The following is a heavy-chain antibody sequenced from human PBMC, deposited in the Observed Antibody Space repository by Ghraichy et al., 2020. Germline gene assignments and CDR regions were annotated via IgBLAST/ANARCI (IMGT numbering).Heavy chain of an antibody. CDR3: ARHLPMVYDRWFGVYWYFDL. CDR2: IYTSGST. V-gene: IGHV4-4*09. Sequence: SETLSLTCTVSGGSISSYYWSWIRQPPGKGLEWIGYIYTSGSTNYNPSLKSRVTISVDTSKNQFSLKLSSVTAADTAVYYCARHLPMVYDRWFGVYWYFDLWGRGTLVTVSS. J-gene: IGHJ2*01. CDR1: GGSISSYY. D-gene: IGHD2-8*01.